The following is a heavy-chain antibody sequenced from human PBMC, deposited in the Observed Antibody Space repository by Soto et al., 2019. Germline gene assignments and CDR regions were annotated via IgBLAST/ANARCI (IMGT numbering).Heavy chain of an antibody. J-gene: IGHJ5*02. V-gene: IGHV5-51*01. CDR3: ARRGKDFTSSFLFDP. CDR1: GYSFPSFW. D-gene: IGHD2-2*01. CDR2: IYPDDSDT. Sequence: GEPLKISCKSFGYSFPSFWIAWVRQMPGKGLEWIGIIYPDDSDTKYSPSFEGQVTISVDKSISTAYLQWSSLKASDTAIYYCARRGKDFTSSFLFDPWGQGTLVTVSS.